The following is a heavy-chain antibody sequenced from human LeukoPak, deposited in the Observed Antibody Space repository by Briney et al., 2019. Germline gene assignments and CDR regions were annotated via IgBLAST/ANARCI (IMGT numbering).Heavy chain of an antibody. D-gene: IGHD3-16*02. CDR3: AGLDDYVWGSYRHDY. Sequence: SETLSLTCTVSGGSISSSSYCWGWIRQPPGKGLEWIGSIYYSGSTYYNPSLKSRVTISVDTSKNQFSLKLSSVTAADTAVYYCAGLDDYVWGSYRHDYWGQGTLVTVSS. CDR2: IYYSGST. J-gene: IGHJ4*02. CDR1: GGSISSSSYC. V-gene: IGHV4-39*01.